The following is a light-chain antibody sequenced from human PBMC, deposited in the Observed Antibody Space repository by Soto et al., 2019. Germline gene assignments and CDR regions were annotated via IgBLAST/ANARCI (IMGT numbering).Light chain of an antibody. J-gene: IGLJ2*01. V-gene: IGLV2-14*01. CDR3: SSYTSSSTRV. CDR2: DVS. CDR1: SSDVGGYNY. Sequence: QSALTQPASVSGSPGQSITISCTGTSSDVGGYNYVSWYQQHPGKAPKLMIYDVSNRPSGVSNRFSGSKSGNTASLTISGLQAEDEADYYCSSYTSSSTRVFGRWTKLIVL.